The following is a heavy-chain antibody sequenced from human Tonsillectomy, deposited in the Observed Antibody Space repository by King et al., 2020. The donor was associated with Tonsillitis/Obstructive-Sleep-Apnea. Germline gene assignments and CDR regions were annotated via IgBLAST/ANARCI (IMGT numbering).Heavy chain of an antibody. D-gene: IGHD4/OR15-4a*01. CDR3: ARAGAPVIYYYMDV. Sequence: QLVQSGAEVRPPGSSVKVSCKASGSTFTNYAVIWVRQAPGQGLEWMGGLIPTLGSAKYAQKFQGRVTITADESTSTAYMEVHSLRSEDTALYHCARAGAPVIYYYMDVWGRGTAVTVSS. CDR1: GSTFTNYA. CDR2: LIPTLGSA. J-gene: IGHJ6*03. V-gene: IGHV1-69*11.